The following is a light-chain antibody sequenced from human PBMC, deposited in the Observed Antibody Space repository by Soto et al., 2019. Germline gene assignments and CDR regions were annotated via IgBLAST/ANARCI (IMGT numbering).Light chain of an antibody. CDR1: QSISHF. CDR2: KAS. J-gene: IGKJ1*01. V-gene: IGKV1-5*03. Sequence: DIQMTQSPSTLSASVGDRVTITCRASQSISHFLAWYQQKPGKAPKLLISKASTLESGVPSRFSGSGSETDFILTINSLQPDDFATYYCQQYKSNRRTFGQGTKVDIK. CDR3: QQYKSNRRT.